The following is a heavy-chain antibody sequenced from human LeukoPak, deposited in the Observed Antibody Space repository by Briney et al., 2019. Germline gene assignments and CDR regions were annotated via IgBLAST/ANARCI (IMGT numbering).Heavy chain of an antibody. CDR3: ARGAGPKAFDV. CDR1: GYTFTGNH. CDR2: INPNNGGT. V-gene: IGHV1-2*02. J-gene: IGHJ3*01. Sequence: EASVKVSCKASGYTFTGNHLHWVRQAPGQGLEWMGWINPNNGGTSFAQNFQGRVTLTRDTSISTAYMELSTFRSDDPAVYYCARGAGPKAFDVWGQGTMVTVST.